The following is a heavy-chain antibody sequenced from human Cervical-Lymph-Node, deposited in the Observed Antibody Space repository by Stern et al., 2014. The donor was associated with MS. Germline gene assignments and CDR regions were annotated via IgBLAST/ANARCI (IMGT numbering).Heavy chain of an antibody. V-gene: IGHV3-30*18. CDR3: AKDQGDYYGSGELDH. CDR1: GFTFGTYG. CDR2: ISYDGSNK. J-gene: IGHJ4*02. Sequence: VQLVESGGGVVQPGRSLRLSCAGSGFTFGTYGLHWVRQAPGKGLDWGTFISYDGSNKFYADSVRGRFTISRDNSKNTLFLQMNSLRAEDTAVYYCAKDQGDYYGSGELDHWGQGTLVTVSS. D-gene: IGHD3-10*01.